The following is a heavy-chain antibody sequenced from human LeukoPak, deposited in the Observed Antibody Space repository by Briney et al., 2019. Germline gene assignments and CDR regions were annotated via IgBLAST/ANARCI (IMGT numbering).Heavy chain of an antibody. D-gene: IGHD3-16*02. V-gene: IGHV3-23*01. J-gene: IGHJ3*02. CDR1: GFTFSSDA. Sequence: GGSLRLSCAASGFTFSSDAMSWVRQAPGKGLEWVSAISGSGGSTYYGDSVKGRFTISRDHSKNTLYLQMNSLRAEDTAVYYCATTKGGNMITFGGVIVHDAFDIWGQGTMVTVSS. CDR2: ISGSGGST. CDR3: ATTKGGNMITFGGVIVHDAFDI.